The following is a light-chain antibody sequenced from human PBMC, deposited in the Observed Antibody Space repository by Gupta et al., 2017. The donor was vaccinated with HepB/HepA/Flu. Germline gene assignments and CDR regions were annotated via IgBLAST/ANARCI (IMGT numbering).Light chain of an antibody. CDR3: SSYTSSSAVV. J-gene: IGLJ2*01. CDR1: SSDVGDYNY. V-gene: IGLV2-14*01. Sequence: QSALTQPASVSGPPGQSITISCTVTSSDVGDYNYVSWYQQPPSKPPKLMIYDVSNRPSGVSNRFSGSKSGNTASLTISGLQAEDEADYYCSSYTSSSAVVFGGGTKLTVL. CDR2: DVS.